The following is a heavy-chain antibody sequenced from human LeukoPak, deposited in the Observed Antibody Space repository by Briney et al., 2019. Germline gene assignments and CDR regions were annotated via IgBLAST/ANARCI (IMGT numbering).Heavy chain of an antibody. CDR2: INLGGSVI. Sequence: GGSLRLSCVASGLTFSNFWMNWVRQAPGKGLEWVANINLGGSVILYVDSVKGRFTASRDNAENSVSLQMSSLRAEDTAVYYCAAWGLHNYWGQGTLVTVSS. J-gene: IGHJ4*02. D-gene: IGHD1-26*01. CDR3: AAWGLHNY. V-gene: IGHV3-7*01. CDR1: GLTFSNFW.